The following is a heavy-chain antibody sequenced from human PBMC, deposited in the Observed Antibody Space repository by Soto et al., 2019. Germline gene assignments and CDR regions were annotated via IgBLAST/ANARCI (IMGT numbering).Heavy chain of an antibody. V-gene: IGHV1-46*03. Sequence: QVQLVQSGAEVKKPGASVKVSCKASGYTFTSYYMHWVRQAPEQGLEWMGIINPSGGSTSYAQKFQGRVTMTRDTSKSTVYMELSSLRSEDTAVYYCARDGYYGSGGQLLDYWGQGTLVTVSS. J-gene: IGHJ4*02. CDR2: INPSGGST. CDR3: ARDGYYGSGGQLLDY. CDR1: GYTFTSYY. D-gene: IGHD3-10*01.